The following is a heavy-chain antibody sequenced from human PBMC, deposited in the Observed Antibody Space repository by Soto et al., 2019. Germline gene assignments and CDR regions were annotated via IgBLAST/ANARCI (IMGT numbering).Heavy chain of an antibody. Sequence: XSVKVSCQASGYTFTDYFVHWVRLAPGQGLEWMGWVNPDTGVATFPQKFQGRVTVTRDASINTDYMELTHLTSEDTGIYYCARDPIRGGVPYFFDFWGRGTQVTVSS. J-gene: IGHJ4*02. CDR3: ARDPIRGGVPYFFDF. CDR1: GYTFTDYF. V-gene: IGHV1-2*02. D-gene: IGHD3-16*01. CDR2: VNPDTGVA.